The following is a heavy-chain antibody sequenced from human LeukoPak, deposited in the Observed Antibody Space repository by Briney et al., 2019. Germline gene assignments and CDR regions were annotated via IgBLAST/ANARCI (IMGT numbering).Heavy chain of an antibody. Sequence: SETLSLTCAVYGGSFSGYYWSWIRQPPGTGLEWIGEINHSGSTYYNPSLKSRVTISVDTSKNQFSLKLSSVTAADTAVYYCAREPYYDNAAFDYWGQGTLVTVSS. CDR3: AREPYYDNAAFDY. D-gene: IGHD3-22*01. CDR1: GGSFSGYY. V-gene: IGHV4-34*01. CDR2: INHSGST. J-gene: IGHJ4*02.